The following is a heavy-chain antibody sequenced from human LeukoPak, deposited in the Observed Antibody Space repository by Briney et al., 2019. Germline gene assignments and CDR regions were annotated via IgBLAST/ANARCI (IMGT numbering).Heavy chain of an antibody. Sequence: ASVKVSCKASGYTFTSYYMHWVRQAPGQGLEWMGIINPSGGSTSYAQKFQGRVTITTDESTSTAYMELSSLRSEDTAVHYCARDHHDPPSGSYSYYWGQGTLVTVSS. CDR1: GYTFTSYY. CDR2: INPSGGST. J-gene: IGHJ4*02. CDR3: ARDHHDPPSGSYSYY. D-gene: IGHD1-26*01. V-gene: IGHV1-46*01.